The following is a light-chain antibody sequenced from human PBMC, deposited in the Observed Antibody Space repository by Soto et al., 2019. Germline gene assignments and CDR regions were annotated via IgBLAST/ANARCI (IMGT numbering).Light chain of an antibody. Sequence: QSVLTQPPSVSAAPGQKVTISCSGSSSNIGNNYVSWYQQLPGTAPKLLIYDNNKRPSGIPDRFSGSKSGTSATLGITGLQTGDEADYXCGTWDSTLSAGGVFGTGTKVTVL. J-gene: IGLJ1*01. CDR2: DNN. CDR3: GTWDSTLSAGGV. V-gene: IGLV1-51*01. CDR1: SSNIGNNY.